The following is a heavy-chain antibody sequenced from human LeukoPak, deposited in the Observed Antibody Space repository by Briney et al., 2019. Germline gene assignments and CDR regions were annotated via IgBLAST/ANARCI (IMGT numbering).Heavy chain of an antibody. Sequence: SETLSLTCAVSGFSISNGYYWVWIRQPPGRGLEWIGSLYHSDSAYYNTSLRSRVSMSVDTSKNQFSLTLSFMTAADTAVYYCARQHDSYYYYFIDVWGSGTTVTVSS. CDR3: ARQHDSYYYYFIDV. CDR1: GFSISNGYY. J-gene: IGHJ6*03. V-gene: IGHV4-38-2*01. CDR2: LYHSDSA.